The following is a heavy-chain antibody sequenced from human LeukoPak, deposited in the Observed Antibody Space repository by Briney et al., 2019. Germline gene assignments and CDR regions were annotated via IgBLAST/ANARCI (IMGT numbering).Heavy chain of an antibody. J-gene: IGHJ4*02. CDR3: AKGNGFWSGYYRRPENFDY. CDR1: GFTFSSYG. V-gene: IGHV3-30*18. Sequence: GGSLRLSCAASGFTFSSYGMPWVRQAPGKGLEWVAVISYDGSNKYYADSVKGRFTISRDNSKNTLYLQMNSLRAEDTAVYYCAKGNGFWSGYYRRPENFDYWGQGTLVTVSS. D-gene: IGHD3-3*01. CDR2: ISYDGSNK.